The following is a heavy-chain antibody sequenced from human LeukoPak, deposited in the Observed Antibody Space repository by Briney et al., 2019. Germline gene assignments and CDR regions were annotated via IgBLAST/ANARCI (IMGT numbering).Heavy chain of an antibody. Sequence: TGGSLRLSCAASGFTVSSNYMSWVRQAPGKGLEWVSVIYSGGSTYYADSVKGRFTISRDNSKNTLYLQMNSLRAEDTAVYYCARAKRIVVVPAALADEPGLEYYFDYWGQGTLVTVSS. CDR1: GFTVSSNY. CDR3: ARAKRIVVVPAALADEPGLEYYFDY. V-gene: IGHV3-53*01. J-gene: IGHJ4*02. D-gene: IGHD2-2*01. CDR2: IYSGGST.